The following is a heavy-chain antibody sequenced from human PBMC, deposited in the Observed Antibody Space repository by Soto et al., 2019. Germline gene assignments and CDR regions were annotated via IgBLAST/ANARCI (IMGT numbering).Heavy chain of an antibody. CDR2: INPSGGST. CDR3: ARVGIAAAGIDY. J-gene: IGHJ4*02. V-gene: IGHV1-46*01. D-gene: IGHD6-13*01. CDR1: GYTFTSYY. Sequence: QVQLVQSGAEVKKPGASVKVSCKASGYTFTSYYMHWVRQAPGQGLEWMGIINPSGGSTSYAQKFQGRVTMTRDTSTSAVYMELSSLRSEDTAVYYCARVGIAAAGIDYWGQGTLVTVSS.